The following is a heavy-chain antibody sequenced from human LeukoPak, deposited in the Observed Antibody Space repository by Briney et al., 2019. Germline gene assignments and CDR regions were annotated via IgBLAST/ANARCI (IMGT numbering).Heavy chain of an antibody. CDR1: GFTFSSYG. J-gene: IGHJ4*02. D-gene: IGHD1-26*01. CDR2: MSGSVGST. V-gene: IGHV3-23*01. CDR3: AKGDTTWKLPNDY. Sequence: GGTLTLSCAASGFTFSSYGMSWVRQAPGNGREWVSVMSGSVGSTYYADSVTGRLTISRDNSKNTMYLQMNRLRGTGPAVSYRAKGDTTWKLPNDYWGEGTLVTVSS.